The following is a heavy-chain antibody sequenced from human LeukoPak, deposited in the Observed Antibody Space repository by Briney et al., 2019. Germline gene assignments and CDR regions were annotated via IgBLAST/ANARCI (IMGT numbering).Heavy chain of an antibody. J-gene: IGHJ4*02. CDR2: ISSSSSYI. CDR3: ARDGYYYESSGYCEY. V-gene: IGHV3-21*01. D-gene: IGHD3-22*01. CDR1: GFTFRSYW. Sequence: PGGSLRLSCAASGFTFRSYWMHWVRQAPGKGLEWVSSISSSSSYIYYADSVKGRFTISRDNAKNSLYLQMNSLRAEDTAVYYCARDGYYYESSGYCEYWGQGTLVTVSS.